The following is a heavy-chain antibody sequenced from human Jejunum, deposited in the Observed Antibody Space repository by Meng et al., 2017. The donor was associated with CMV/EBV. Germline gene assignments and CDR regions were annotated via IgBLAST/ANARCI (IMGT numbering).Heavy chain of an antibody. CDR1: FTFSNYA. V-gene: IGHV3-23*01. Sequence: FTFSNYAMTWVRQAPGKGLEWVSGISGSGSKTYYADSVKGRFTISRDNSKNTLYLQMNSLRAEDTALFYCAKSQSYYGLGSYLESWGQGTRVTVSS. D-gene: IGHD3-10*01. J-gene: IGHJ5*02. CDR2: ISGSGSKT. CDR3: AKSQSYYGLGSYLES.